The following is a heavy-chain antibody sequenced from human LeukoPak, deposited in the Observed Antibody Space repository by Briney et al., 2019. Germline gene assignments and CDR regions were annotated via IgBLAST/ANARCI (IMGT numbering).Heavy chain of an antibody. CDR3: TRSLDY. CDR2: IKPDGSEI. Sequence: PGGSLRLSCAASGFSSSDSWMDWVRQAPGKGLEWVANIKPDGSEIYYVDAVKGRFTTSRDNAKNSLYLQMNSLRADDTAVYYCTRSLDYWGQGTLVTVSS. D-gene: IGHD6-19*01. V-gene: IGHV3-7*02. CDR1: GFSSSDSW. J-gene: IGHJ4*02.